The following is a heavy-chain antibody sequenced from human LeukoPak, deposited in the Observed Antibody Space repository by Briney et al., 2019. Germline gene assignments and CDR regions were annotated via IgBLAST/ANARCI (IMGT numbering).Heavy chain of an antibody. CDR1: GYTFATYF. CDR2: IKPNSGVT. CDR3: AKASWVSNADAVL. D-gene: IGHD1-1*01. J-gene: IGHJ4*02. V-gene: IGHV1-2*02. Sequence: ASVKVSCKTSGYTFATYFMHWVRQAPGQGLEWMGYIKPNSGVTNYAQKFRGRVTMTWDTSISTAYIELSGLTSDDTAVYYCAKASWVSNADAVLWGQGTLVTVSS.